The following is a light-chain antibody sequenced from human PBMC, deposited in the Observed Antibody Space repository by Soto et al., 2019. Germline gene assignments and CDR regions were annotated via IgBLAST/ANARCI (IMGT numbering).Light chain of an antibody. J-gene: IGKJ1*01. CDR3: QQCGSSPWT. CDR2: AAS. Sequence: EIVLTQSPVTLSLSPVEVATLSFRASQSVSSYYLAWYQQKPGQAPRLLIYAASSRATGIPDRFSGGGSGTDFTLTISRLEPEDFAVYYCQQCGSSPWTFGQGTKVDIK. CDR1: QSVSSYY. V-gene: IGKV3-20*01.